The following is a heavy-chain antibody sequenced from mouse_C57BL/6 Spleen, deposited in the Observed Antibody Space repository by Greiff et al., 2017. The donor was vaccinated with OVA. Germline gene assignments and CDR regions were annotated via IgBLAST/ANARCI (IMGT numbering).Heavy chain of an antibody. CDR3: ARDRGGSKLGRSAMDY. Sequence: DVKLVESEGGLVQPGRSMKLSCTASGFTFSDYYMAWVRQVPEKGLEWVANINYDGSSTYYLDSLKSRFIISRDNAKNILYLQMSSLKSEDTATYYCARDRGGSKLGRSAMDYWGQGTSVTVSS. D-gene: IGHD4-1*01. V-gene: IGHV5-16*01. J-gene: IGHJ4*01. CDR1: GFTFSDYY. CDR2: INYDGSST.